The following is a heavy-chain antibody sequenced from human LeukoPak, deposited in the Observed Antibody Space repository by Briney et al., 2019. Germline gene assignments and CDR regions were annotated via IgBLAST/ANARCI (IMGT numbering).Heavy chain of an antibody. V-gene: IGHV3-23*01. CDR3: AKSGNSGSHFPWYFDY. CDR2: ISGSGGST. D-gene: IGHD1-26*01. Sequence: GGSLRLSCAASGFTFSSYAMSWVRQAPGKGLEWVSAISGSGGSTYYADSVKDRFTISRDNSKNTLYLQMNSLRAEDTAVYYWAKSGNSGSHFPWYFDYWGQGTLGTGSS. CDR1: GFTFSSYA. J-gene: IGHJ4*02.